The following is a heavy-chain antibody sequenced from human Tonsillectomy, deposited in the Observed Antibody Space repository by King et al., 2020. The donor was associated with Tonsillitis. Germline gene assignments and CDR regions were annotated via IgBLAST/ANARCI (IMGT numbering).Heavy chain of an antibody. CDR2: IYIGVST. V-gene: IGHV3-53*01. Sequence: VQLVESGGGLIQPGGSLRLSCAASGFTVSSIYMSWVRKAPGKGLEWVSVIYIGVSTYYADSVKGLFTISRDNSINTLYLQMNTLQMNSLRAEDTAVYYCATNYYDGTGYYPDAFDIWGQGTMVTVSS. D-gene: IGHD3-22*01. CDR3: ATNYYDGTGYYPDAFDI. J-gene: IGHJ3*02. CDR1: GFTVSSIY.